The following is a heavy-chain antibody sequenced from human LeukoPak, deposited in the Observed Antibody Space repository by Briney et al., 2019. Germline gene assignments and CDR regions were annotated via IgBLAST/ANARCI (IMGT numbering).Heavy chain of an antibody. CDR2: IHHSGST. J-gene: IGHJ4*02. D-gene: IGHD7-27*01. CDR3: ARGVGNSRYFDY. V-gene: IGHV4-38-2*02. Sequence: SETLSLTCTVSGYFISSGYYWGWIRQPPGKGLQWIGSIHHSGSTYYNPSLKSRVTISVDTSKNQFSLKLSSVTAADTAVYYCARGVGNSRYFDYWGQGTLVTVSS. CDR1: GYFISSGYY.